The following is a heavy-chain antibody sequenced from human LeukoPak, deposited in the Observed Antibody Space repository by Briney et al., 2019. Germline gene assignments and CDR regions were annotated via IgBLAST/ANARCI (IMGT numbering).Heavy chain of an antibody. CDR1: GYTFTNFF. CDR2: INPSDGST. D-gene: IGHD3-22*01. Sequence: GASVKVSCKASGYTFTNFFMHWVRQAPGQGLEWVAIINPSDGSTSYAQKFQGRVTMTRDTSTSTVYMELSSLRSEDTAVYYCARDISTVVVRSDYWGQGTLVTVSS. V-gene: IGHV1-46*01. CDR3: ARDISTVVVRSDY. J-gene: IGHJ4*02.